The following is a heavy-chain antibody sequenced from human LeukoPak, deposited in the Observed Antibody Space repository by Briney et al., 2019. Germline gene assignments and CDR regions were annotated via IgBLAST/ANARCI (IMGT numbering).Heavy chain of an antibody. J-gene: IGHJ3*02. CDR2: IYYDGST. CDR1: GDSISSNTYY. V-gene: IGHV4-39*07. CDR3: ARDSGKWLHDAFDI. Sequence: SETLSLTCTVSGDSISSNTYYWGWIRQPPGKGLEWVGNIYYDGSTYYNPSLKSRVTISLDTSKSHFSLKVTSVTAADTALYYCARDSGKWLHDAFDIWGQGTMVTVSS. D-gene: IGHD5-12*01.